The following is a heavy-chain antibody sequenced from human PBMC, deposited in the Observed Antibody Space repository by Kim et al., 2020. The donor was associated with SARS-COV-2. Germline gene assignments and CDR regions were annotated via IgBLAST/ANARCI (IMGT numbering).Heavy chain of an antibody. CDR1: GGSISSGGYY. CDR2: IYYSGST. V-gene: IGHV4-31*03. Sequence: SETLSLTCTVSGGSISSGGYYWSWIRQHPGKGLEWIGYIYYSGSTYYNPSLKSRVTISVDTSKNQFSLKLSSVTAADTAVYYCARTSYDYVWGSYPPLYFDYWGQGTLVTVSS. D-gene: IGHD3-16*02. CDR3: ARTSYDYVWGSYPPLYFDY. J-gene: IGHJ4*02.